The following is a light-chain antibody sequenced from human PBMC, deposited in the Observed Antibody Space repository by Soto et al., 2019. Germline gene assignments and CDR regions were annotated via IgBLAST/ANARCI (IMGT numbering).Light chain of an antibody. CDR2: GAS. CDR3: QQYDNWPPT. V-gene: IGKV3-15*01. J-gene: IGKJ1*01. CDR1: QSVSSK. Sequence: EIVMTQSPATLSVSPGERATLSCRASQSVSSKLAWYQQKPGQGPRLLIYGASTRATAVPGRFSGSGSGTEFTLTISSLQSEDFAVYYCQQYDNWPPTFDQGTKVEIK.